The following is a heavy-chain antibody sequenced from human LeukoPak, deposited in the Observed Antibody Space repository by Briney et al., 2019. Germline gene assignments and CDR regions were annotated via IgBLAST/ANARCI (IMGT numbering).Heavy chain of an antibody. V-gene: IGHV3-74*01. J-gene: IGHJ5*02. CDR2: IDSSGSNT. Sequence: GGSLRLSCVVSGFTFSTYWMHWVRQGPGKGLVWVSRIDSSGSNTLYADSVRGRFTISRDNAKNTLYLQMNSLRAEDTAVYYCAKVLVLEGSWFDPWGQGTLVTVSS. D-gene: IGHD1-1*01. CDR3: AKVLVLEGSWFDP. CDR1: GFTFSTYW.